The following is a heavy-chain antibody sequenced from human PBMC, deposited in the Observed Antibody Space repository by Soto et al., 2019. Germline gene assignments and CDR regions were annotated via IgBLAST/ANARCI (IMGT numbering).Heavy chain of an antibody. CDR3: ARQIGRGCFDP. CDR1: GDAVGGPSYW. Sequence: QLQLQESGPGVVKPSETLSLTCPVSGDAVGGPSYWWGWIRQSPEKGLEWIGSVYSSGTTYYKPSLKSRVTISVEVPNNQFSLKVYSVTAADAGVYYCARQIGRGCFDPWGPGTLVTVSP. CDR2: VYSSGTT. J-gene: IGHJ5*02. V-gene: IGHV4-39*01. D-gene: IGHD2-15*01.